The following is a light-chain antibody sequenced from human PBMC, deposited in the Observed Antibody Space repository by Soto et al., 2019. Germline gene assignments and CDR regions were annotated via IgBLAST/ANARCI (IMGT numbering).Light chain of an antibody. V-gene: IGLV2-18*02. J-gene: IGLJ1*01. CDR1: SSDVGSSNG. Sequence: QSALTQPPSVSGSPGQSVAISCTGTSSDVGSSNGVSWYQQPPGTAPKLMIYDVSNRPSGVPDRFSGSKSGNTASPTISGLQAEDEADYYCSSYTTSSTYVFGTGTKVTVL. CDR2: DVS. CDR3: SSYTTSSTYV.